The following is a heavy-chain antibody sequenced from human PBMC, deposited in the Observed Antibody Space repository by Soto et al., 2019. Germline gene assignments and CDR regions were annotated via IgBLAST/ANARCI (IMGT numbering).Heavy chain of an antibody. CDR3: VRDTSEHTRAFEY. CDR2: ITYSSRFI. J-gene: IGHJ4*02. Sequence: QVQLVESGGGLVKPGGSLRLSCEASGFTFSDHQLAWIRQAPGKGLEWVSYITYSSRFIQYADSVQGRFTVSRDNAKNSLYLQMNSLRDDDTAVYYCVRDTSEHTRAFEYWGQGSLVTVSS. CDR1: GFTFSDHQ. D-gene: IGHD1-1*01. V-gene: IGHV3-11*06.